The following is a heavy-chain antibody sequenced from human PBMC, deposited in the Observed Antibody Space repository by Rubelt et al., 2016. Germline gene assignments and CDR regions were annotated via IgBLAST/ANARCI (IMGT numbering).Heavy chain of an antibody. CDR1: GGSISSSSYY. D-gene: IGHD5-24*01. V-gene: IGHV4-39*07. CDR2: IFYSGST. Sequence: QLQLQESGPGLVKPSETPSLTCTVSGGSISSSSYYWGWIRQPPGMGLEWIGNIFYSGSTNYNPSLKSRVTISVDTSKNQFSLKLSSVTAADTAVYYCARGQGRDGYIHWGQGTLVTVSS. J-gene: IGHJ4*02. CDR3: ARGQGRDGYIH.